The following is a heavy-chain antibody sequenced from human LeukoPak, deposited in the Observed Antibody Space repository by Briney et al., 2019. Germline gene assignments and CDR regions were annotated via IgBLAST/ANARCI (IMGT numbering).Heavy chain of an antibody. D-gene: IGHD6-19*01. J-gene: IGHJ4*02. V-gene: IGHV4-34*01. CDR2: INHSGST. CDR1: GGSFSGYY. CDR3: ARHPAGRLKQWRKSLLFDY. Sequence: SETLSLTCAVYGGSFSGYYWSWIRQPPGKGLEWIGEINHSGSTNYNPSLKSRVTISVDTSKNQFSLKLSSVTAADTAVYYCARHPAGRLKQWRKSLLFDYWGQGTLVTVSS.